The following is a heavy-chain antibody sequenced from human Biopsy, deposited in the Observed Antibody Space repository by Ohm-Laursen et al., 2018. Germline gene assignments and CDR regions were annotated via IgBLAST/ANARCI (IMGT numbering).Heavy chain of an antibody. V-gene: IGHV1-69*13. CDR3: AKRGVERGRPLAY. CDR1: GGTFSSFG. CDR2: INSMFGTT. D-gene: IGHD1-1*01. Sequence: SVKDSCKASGGTFSSFGISWVRQAPGQGLEWMGEINSMFGTTNYAQTFQGRVTITADESTSTAYMEVSSLRSEDTAVYYCAKRGVERGRPLAYWGQGTLVTVSS. J-gene: IGHJ4*02.